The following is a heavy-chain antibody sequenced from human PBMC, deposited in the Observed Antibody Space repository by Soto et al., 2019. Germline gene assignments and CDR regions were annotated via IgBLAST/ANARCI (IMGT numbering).Heavy chain of an antibody. CDR1: GGSISSYY. D-gene: IGHD3-10*01. Sequence: PSETLSLTCTVSGGSISSYYWSWIRQPPGKGLEWIGYIYYSGSTNYSPSLKSRVTISVDTSKNQFSLKLSSVTAADTAVYYCARHRHGLVYYGSGSYYKGSHYYYGMDVWGQGTTVTVSS. V-gene: IGHV4-59*08. CDR2: IYYSGST. CDR3: ARHRHGLVYYGSGSYYKGSHYYYGMDV. J-gene: IGHJ6*02.